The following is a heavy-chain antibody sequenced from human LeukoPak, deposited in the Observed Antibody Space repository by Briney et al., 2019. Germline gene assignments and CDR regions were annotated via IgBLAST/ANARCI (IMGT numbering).Heavy chain of an antibody. CDR3: ARAPLRYLYCSGGSCDYYLDV. D-gene: IGHD2-15*01. CDR1: GFTVSSNY. J-gene: IGHJ6*03. CDR2: IYSGGST. Sequence: PGGSLRLSCAASGFTVSSNYMSWVRQAPGKGLEWVSVIYSGGSTYYADSVRGRFTISRDNSKNTLYLQMNSLRAEDTAVYYCARAPLRYLYCSGGSCDYYLDVWGKGTTVTVSS. V-gene: IGHV3-53*01.